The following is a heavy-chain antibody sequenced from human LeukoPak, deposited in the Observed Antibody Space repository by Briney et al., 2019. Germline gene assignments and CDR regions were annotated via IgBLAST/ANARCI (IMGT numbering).Heavy chain of an antibody. CDR1: GGYITTYY. V-gene: IGHV4-59*01. J-gene: IGHJ5*02. D-gene: IGHD6-19*01. CDR3: ATLNIESSSGWFFRS. CDR2: AYYSGSN. Sequence: PSETLSLTCHVSGGYITTYYWSWIRQPPGKGLEWIGYAYYSGSNEYNPSLRSRVTMSADASRNQFSLTLSTVTAADTAIYYCATLNIESSSGWFFRSWGQGTLVSVSS.